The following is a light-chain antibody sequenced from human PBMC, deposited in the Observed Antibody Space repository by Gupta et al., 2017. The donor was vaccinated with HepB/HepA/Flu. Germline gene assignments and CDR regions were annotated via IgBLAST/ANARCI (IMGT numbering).Light chain of an antibody. CDR2: DVT. J-gene: IGLJ3*02. Sequence: QSALTQPASVSGSPGQSITISCPGTSSDVGGYDYVSWYQQHPGEAPKLMIYDVTNRPSGVSNRFSGSKSGNTASLTISGLQAEDEADYYCSSYTGSSIWVFGGGTKLTVL. CDR3: SSYTGSSIWV. V-gene: IGLV2-14*03. CDR1: SSDVGGYDY.